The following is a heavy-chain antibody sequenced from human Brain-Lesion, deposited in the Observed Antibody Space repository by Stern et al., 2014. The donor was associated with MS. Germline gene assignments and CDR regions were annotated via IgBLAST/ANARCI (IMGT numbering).Heavy chain of an antibody. D-gene: IGHD3-3*01. V-gene: IGHV2-5*02. Sequence: QVTLKESGPALVTPTQPLTLTCTFSGFSLRTDGVGVGCVRQPPGQALESLALIYWDNDKRYSPSLRSRLTITKDTSRNQVVLTMTNMDPVDTATYYCAHRRPHYASWDNGDFDYWGQGALVTVSS. CDR3: AHRRPHYASWDNGDFDY. CDR2: IYWDNDK. J-gene: IGHJ4*02. CDR1: GFSLRTDGVG.